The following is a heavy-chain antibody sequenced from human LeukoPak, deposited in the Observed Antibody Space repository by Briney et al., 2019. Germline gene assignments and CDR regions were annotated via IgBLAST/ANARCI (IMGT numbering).Heavy chain of an antibody. CDR3: ARQIRWLRYWFDP. CDR2: MYHSGST. D-gene: IGHD5-12*01. Sequence: PSETLSLTCTVSNCSISTDYYWGWIRPPPGKGLEWIGTMYHSGSTYYNPSLKSRVTISVDTSKNQFSLKLSSVTAADTAVYYCARQIRWLRYWFDPWGQGTLVTVSS. J-gene: IGHJ5*02. CDR1: NCSISTDYY. V-gene: IGHV4-38-2*02.